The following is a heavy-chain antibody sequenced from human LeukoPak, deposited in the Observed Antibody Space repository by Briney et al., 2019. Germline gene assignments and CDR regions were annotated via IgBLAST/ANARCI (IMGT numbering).Heavy chain of an antibody. Sequence: PGRSLRLSCAASGFTFSSYAMHWVRQAPGKGLEWVAVISYDGSNKYYADSVKGRFTISRDNSKNTLYLQMNSLRAEDTAVYYCAKEPASSGWFDPWGQGTLVIVSS. CDR2: ISYDGSNK. J-gene: IGHJ5*02. V-gene: IGHV3-30-3*01. D-gene: IGHD6-19*01. CDR1: GFTFSSYA. CDR3: AKEPASSGWFDP.